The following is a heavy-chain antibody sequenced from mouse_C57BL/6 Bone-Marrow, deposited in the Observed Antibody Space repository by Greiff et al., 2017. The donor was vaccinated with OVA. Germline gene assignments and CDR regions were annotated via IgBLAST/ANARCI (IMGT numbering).Heavy chain of an antibody. CDR1: GYSITSGYY. V-gene: IGHV3-6*01. J-gene: IGHJ4*01. Sequence: EVKLQESGPGLVKPSQSLSLTCSVTGYSITSGYYWNWIRQFPGNKLEWMGYISYDGSNNYNSSLKNRISITRDSSKNQFFLKLNSVTTEDTATYYCARDGSYQDAMDYWGQGTSVTVSS. CDR3: ARDGSYQDAMDY. D-gene: IGHD2-3*01. CDR2: ISYDGSN.